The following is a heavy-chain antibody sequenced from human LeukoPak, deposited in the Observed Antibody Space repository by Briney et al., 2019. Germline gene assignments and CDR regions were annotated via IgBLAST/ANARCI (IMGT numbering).Heavy chain of an antibody. CDR3: ARTVVVVAATTYYYGMDV. CDR1: GGSISSGGYY. J-gene: IGHJ6*02. CDR2: IYYSGST. V-gene: IGHV4-31*03. D-gene: IGHD2-15*01. Sequence: PSETLSLTCTVSGGSISSGGYYWSWIRQHPGKGLEWIGYIYYSGSTYYNPSLKSRVTISVDTSKNQFSLKLSSVTAADTAVYYCARTVVVVAATTYYYGMDVWGQGTTVTVSS.